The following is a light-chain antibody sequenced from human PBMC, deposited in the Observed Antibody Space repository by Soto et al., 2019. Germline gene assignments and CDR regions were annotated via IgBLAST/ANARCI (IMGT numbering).Light chain of an antibody. CDR2: GAS. Sequence: DIQLTQSPSYVSASVGDRVTISCRASQGISTWVAWYQQRPGTAPNLLVYGASTLHSGVPSRFSGRGSGSDFTLTSSRLQPEDLATYYCQQADSSPITFGEGTRVDIK. CDR3: QQADSSPIT. V-gene: IGKV1-12*01. CDR1: QGISTW. J-gene: IGKJ4*01.